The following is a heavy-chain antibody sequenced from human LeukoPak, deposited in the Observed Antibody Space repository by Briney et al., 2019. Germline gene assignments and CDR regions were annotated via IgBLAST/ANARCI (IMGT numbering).Heavy chain of an antibody. V-gene: IGHV1-18*01. D-gene: IGHD5-24*01. Sequence: ASVKVSCKASGYTFTSYGISWVRQAPGQGLEWMGWISAYNGNTNYAQKLQGRVTMTTDTSTSTAYMELRSLRSDDTAVYYCARVASDSRDGYNPFDYWGQGTLVTVSS. CDR3: ARVASDSRDGYNPFDY. J-gene: IGHJ4*02. CDR1: GYTFTSYG. CDR2: ISAYNGNT.